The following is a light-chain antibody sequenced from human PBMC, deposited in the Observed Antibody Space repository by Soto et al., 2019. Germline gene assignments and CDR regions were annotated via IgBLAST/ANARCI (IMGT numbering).Light chain of an antibody. J-gene: IGKJ3*01. CDR1: QSVNSN. CDR2: GAS. V-gene: IGKV3-15*01. CDR3: QQYNNWPFT. Sequence: EIMMTQSPVTLSVSPGEIAALSCGASQSVNSNLAWYQQKPGQAPRLLIYGASTRATGIPASFIGNGSGTEFTLTASSLQPEYFAVYYCQQYNNWPFTFGPGTKVDIK.